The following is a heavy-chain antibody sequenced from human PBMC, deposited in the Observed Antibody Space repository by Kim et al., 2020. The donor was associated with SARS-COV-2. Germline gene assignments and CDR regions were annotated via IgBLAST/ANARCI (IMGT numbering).Heavy chain of an antibody. Sequence: GGSLRLSCAASGFTFSNYWMYWVRQVPGKGLVWVSRINSDGSITNYADSVKGRFTISRDNAKNTLYLQMNSLRAEDTAVYYCTRDVDYGDYFDYWGQGTLVTLSP. V-gene: IGHV3-74*01. D-gene: IGHD4-17*01. J-gene: IGHJ4*02. CDR2: INSDGSIT. CDR1: GFTFSNYW. CDR3: TRDVDYGDYFDY.